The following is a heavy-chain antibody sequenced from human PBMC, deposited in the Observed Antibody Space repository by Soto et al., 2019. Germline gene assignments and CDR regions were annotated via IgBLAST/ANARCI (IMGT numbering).Heavy chain of an antibody. D-gene: IGHD1-1*01. V-gene: IGHV3-30-3*02. CDR2: ISYDGRNT. CDR3: AKGWTPLTTRYYGLDV. J-gene: IGHJ6*02. CDR1: QLAFSNYA. Sequence: GGSLRLSCVAPQLAFSNYAMHWVRQAPGKGLEWVAFISYDGRNTFLADSVKGRFTISRDNSKNTLYLQMNSLRPEDTALYFCAKGWTPLTTRYYGLDVWGQGTTVTVSS.